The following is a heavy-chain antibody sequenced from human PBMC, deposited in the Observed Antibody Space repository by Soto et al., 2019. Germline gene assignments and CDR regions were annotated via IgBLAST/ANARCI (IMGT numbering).Heavy chain of an antibody. V-gene: IGHV1-24*01. CDR2: FDPEDGET. CDR3: AAHRPVRGNEYYFDY. Sequence: QVQLVQSGAEVKKPGASVKVSCKVSGYTLTELSMHWVRQAPGKGLEWMGGFDPEDGETIYAQKFQGRVTMTEDTPPDPAHMDQSSLRAEDTAVYYCAAHRPVRGNEYYFDYLGPGTLVPVAS. CDR1: GYTLTELS. J-gene: IGHJ4*02. D-gene: IGHD1-1*01.